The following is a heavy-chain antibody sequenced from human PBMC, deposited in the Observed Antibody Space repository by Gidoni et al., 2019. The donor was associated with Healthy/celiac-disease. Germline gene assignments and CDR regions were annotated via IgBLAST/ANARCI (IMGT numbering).Heavy chain of an antibody. V-gene: IGHV1-46*01. CDR2: INPRGGNT. Sequence: QVHLMQSGAEVRKSGASARVYCKSSGYTFRSYSMHWVRQATVQRLEWRGIINPRGGNTNYAQKFQGSVTMTRDTSTSTVYMEVTSLTSEDTAMYYCTKDGGRTATGMHNWGQGTLVTVSS. J-gene: IGHJ4*02. CDR3: TKDGGRTATGMHN. D-gene: IGHD6-13*01. CDR1: GYTFRSYS.